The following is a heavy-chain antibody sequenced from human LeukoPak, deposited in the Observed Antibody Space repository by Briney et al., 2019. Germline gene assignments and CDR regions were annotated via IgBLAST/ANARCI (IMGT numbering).Heavy chain of an antibody. D-gene: IGHD3-22*01. V-gene: IGHV3-30-3*01. CDR2: ISYDGSNK. J-gene: IGHJ6*02. Sequence: GGSLRLSRAASGFTFSSYAMHWVRQAPGKGLEWVAVISYDGSNKYYADSVKGRFTISRDNSKNTLYLQMNSLRAEDTAVYYCARDSYDSFIGYYYYYGMDVWGQGTTVTVSS. CDR3: ARDSYDSFIGYYYYYGMDV. CDR1: GFTFSSYA.